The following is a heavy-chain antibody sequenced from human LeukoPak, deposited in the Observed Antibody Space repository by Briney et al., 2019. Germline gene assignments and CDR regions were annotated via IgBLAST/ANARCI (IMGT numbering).Heavy chain of an antibody. CDR2: INHSGST. Sequence: SETLSLTCAVYGGSFSGYYWSWIRQPPGKGLEWIGEINHSGSTNYNPSLKSRATISVDTSKNQFSLKLSSVTAADTAVYCGGRSRANIVVVVAEKPSKPKGRFDPWAREPWSPSPQ. D-gene: IGHD2-15*01. CDR1: GGSFSGYY. V-gene: IGHV4-34*01. CDR3: GRSRANIVVVVAEKPSKPKGRFDP. J-gene: IGHJ5*02.